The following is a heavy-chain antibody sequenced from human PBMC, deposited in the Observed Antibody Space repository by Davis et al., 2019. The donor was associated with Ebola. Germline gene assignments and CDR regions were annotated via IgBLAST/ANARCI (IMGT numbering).Heavy chain of an antibody. D-gene: IGHD4-17*01. CDR3: ARKDFGDYAYSDY. CDR1: GFTLRSFY. Sequence: GESLTISCTASGFTLRSFYMHWVRPPPGGGLALVASITSEMSYIYYAASVRGRFTVSRDNAKNTLFLEMTSLKVEDSAVYFCARKDFGDYAYSDYWGQGTLVTVSS. J-gene: IGHJ4*02. V-gene: IGHV3-21*01. CDR2: ITSEMSYI.